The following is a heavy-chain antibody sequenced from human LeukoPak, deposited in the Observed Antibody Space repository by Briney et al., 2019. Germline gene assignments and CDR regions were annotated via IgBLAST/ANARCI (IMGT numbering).Heavy chain of an antibody. Sequence: ASVKVSCKASGYTFTSYGISWVRQAPGQGLEWMGWISAYNGNTNYAQKLQGRVTMTTDTSTSTAYMELRSLRSDDTAVYYCARGRYDFWSGLAVHYYYGMDVWGQGTTVTVSS. J-gene: IGHJ6*02. CDR1: GYTFTSYG. CDR2: ISAYNGNT. V-gene: IGHV1-18*01. D-gene: IGHD3-3*01. CDR3: ARGRYDFWSGLAVHYYYGMDV.